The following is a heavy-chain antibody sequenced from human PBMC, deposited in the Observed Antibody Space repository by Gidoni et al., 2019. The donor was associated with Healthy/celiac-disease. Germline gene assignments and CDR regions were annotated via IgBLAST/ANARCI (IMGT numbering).Heavy chain of an antibody. CDR2: IYFSGTT. J-gene: IGHJ6*02. D-gene: IGHD3-10*01. CDR3: ARDKSVRVGEYGMDV. Sequence: QVQLQESGPGLVKPSQTLSLPCTVSVFSISSGGYYWIWIRQHPGRGLEWIGYIYFSGTTYYNPSLESRVTISVDTSKNQFSLKLSSVTAADTAVYYCARDKSVRVGEYGMDVWGHGTTVTVSS. V-gene: IGHV4-31*03. CDR1: VFSISSGGYY.